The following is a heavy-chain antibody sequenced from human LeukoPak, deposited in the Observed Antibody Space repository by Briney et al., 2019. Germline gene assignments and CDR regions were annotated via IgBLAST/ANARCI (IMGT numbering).Heavy chain of an antibody. CDR1: GGSISSSSYY. Sequence: SETLSLTCTVSGGSISSSSYYWGWIRQPPGKGLEWIGSIYYSGSTYYNPSLKSRVTISVDTSKNQFSLKLSSVTAADTAVYYCARRDGFGGSYAQFDYWGQGTLVTVSS. CDR2: IYYSGST. J-gene: IGHJ4*02. V-gene: IGHV4-39*01. D-gene: IGHD1-26*01. CDR3: ARRDGFGGSYAQFDY.